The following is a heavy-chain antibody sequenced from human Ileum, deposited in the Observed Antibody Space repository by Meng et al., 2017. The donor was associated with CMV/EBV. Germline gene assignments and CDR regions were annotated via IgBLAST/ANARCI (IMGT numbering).Heavy chain of an antibody. CDR2: ISFDPSIR. D-gene: IGHD2-2*01. CDR3: TRARPGSNFQPCCFDV. CDR1: SFSSYA. Sequence: SFSSYANHWLRHAPGKGLELVACISFDPSIRYYSDAESGRFPFSIDKSRNMIYLEMSGLRADVTAVYYCTRARPGSNFQPCCFDVWGRGTLVTVSS. V-gene: IGHV3-30*04. J-gene: IGHJ2*01.